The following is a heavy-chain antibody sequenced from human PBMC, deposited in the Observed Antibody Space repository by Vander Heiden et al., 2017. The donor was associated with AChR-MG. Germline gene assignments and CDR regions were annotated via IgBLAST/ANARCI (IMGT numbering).Heavy chain of an antibody. V-gene: IGHV4-34*01. CDR3: ARGGRGGVSSFDP. CDR2: INHSGST. J-gene: IGHJ5*02. CDR1: GGSFSGYY. Sequence: QVQLQQWGAGLLKPSETLSLTCAVYGGSFSGYYWSWIRQPPGKGLEWIGEINHSGSTNYNPALKSRVTISVDTSKNQFSLKLRSVTAADTAVYYYARGGRGGVSSFDPWGQGTLVTVSS. D-gene: IGHD2-8*02.